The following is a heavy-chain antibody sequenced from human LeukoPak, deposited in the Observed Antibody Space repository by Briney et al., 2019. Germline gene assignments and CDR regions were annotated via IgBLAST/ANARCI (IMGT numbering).Heavy chain of an antibody. CDR2: IIPIFGTA. CDR1: GGTFSSYA. V-gene: IGHV1-69*05. Sequence: SVKVSCKASGGTFSSYAISWVRQAPGQGLEWMGGIIPIFGTANYAQKFQGRVTITTDESTSTAYMELSSLRSEDTAVYYCARDLLSFCSSTSCYVPWGQGTLVTVSS. CDR3: ARDLLSFCSSTSCYVP. J-gene: IGHJ5*02. D-gene: IGHD2-2*01.